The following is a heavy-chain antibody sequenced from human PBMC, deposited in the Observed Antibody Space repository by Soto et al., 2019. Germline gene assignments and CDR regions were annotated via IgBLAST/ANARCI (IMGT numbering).Heavy chain of an antibody. V-gene: IGHV1-69*01. J-gene: IGHJ4*02. Sequence: QVQLVQSGAEVRKPGSSVTVSCKASEGTFSRHAISWVRQAPGQGLEWMGGIIPIFGTANHAQKFQGRVTIIADESTSTVYMELRSLRSEDTAMYYCARGWGYDSNDYYYAYWGQGALVIVSS. CDR1: EGTFSRHA. CDR3: ARGWGYDSNDYYYAY. CDR2: IIPIFGTA. D-gene: IGHD3-22*01.